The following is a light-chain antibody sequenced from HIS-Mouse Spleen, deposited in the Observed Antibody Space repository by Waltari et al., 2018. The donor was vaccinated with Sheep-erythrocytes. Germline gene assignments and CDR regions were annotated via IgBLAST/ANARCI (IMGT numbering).Light chain of an antibody. Sequence: QSALTQPRSVSGSPGQSVTISCTGTSSDVGGYNYFSWYQQHPGKAPKLMIYDVSKRPSGVPDRFSGSKSGNTASLTISRLQAEDEADYYCCSYAGSYNHVFATGTKVTVL. J-gene: IGLJ1*01. V-gene: IGLV2-11*01. CDR1: SSDVGGYNY. CDR3: CSYAGSYNHV. CDR2: DVS.